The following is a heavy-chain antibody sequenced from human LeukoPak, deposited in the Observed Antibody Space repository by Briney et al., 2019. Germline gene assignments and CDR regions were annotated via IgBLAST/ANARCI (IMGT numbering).Heavy chain of an antibody. CDR1: GFSFNDAW. Sequence: GGSLRLSCAASGFSFNDAWMNWVRQAPGKGLEWVGRIKRRSDGGTPDYAAPVQGRSTISRDESKNTLYLQMNSLKTGDTAVYYCTTDTRRIDTFAWGQGTLVTVAA. J-gene: IGHJ4*02. V-gene: IGHV3-15*07. D-gene: IGHD2-2*01. CDR3: TTDTRRIDTFA. CDR2: IKRRSDGGTP.